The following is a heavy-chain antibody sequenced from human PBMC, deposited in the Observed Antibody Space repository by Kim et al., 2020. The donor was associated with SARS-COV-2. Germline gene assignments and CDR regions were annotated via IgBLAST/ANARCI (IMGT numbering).Heavy chain of an antibody. CDR1: GYSFSSYW. CDR3: ARHSPSYDSSGYSPAHF. V-gene: IGHV5-51*01. Sequence: GESLKISCKVSGYSFSSYWIGWVRQMPGKGLEWMGIIYPGDSDTRYSPSFQGQVTISADKSITTAYLQWSSLKASDTAMYYCARHSPSYDSSGYSPAHFWGQGTLVTVSS. CDR2: IYPGDSDT. D-gene: IGHD3-22*01. J-gene: IGHJ4*02.